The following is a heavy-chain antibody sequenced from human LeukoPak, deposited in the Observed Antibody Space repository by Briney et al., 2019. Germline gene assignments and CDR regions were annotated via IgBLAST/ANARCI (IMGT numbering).Heavy chain of an antibody. V-gene: IGHV1-46*01. Sequence: GASVKVSCKASGYTFTSYYMHRVRQAPGQGLEGMGIINPSGGSTSYAQKFQGRVTMTRDTSTSTVYMELSSLRSEDTAVYYCARLEGVVTANNYYYYGMDVWGQGTTVTVSS. CDR1: GYTFTSYY. CDR3: ARLEGVVTANNYYYYGMDV. D-gene: IGHD2-21*02. J-gene: IGHJ6*02. CDR2: INPSGGST.